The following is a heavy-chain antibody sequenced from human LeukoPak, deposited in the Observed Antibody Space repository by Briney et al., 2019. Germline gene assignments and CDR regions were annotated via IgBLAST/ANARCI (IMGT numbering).Heavy chain of an antibody. Sequence: GSLRLSCAASGFTFSNYGMHWVRQALGKGLEWVALIYYDGSNKYYTDSVKGRFTISRDNSKNTLYLQMDSLRAEDTAVYYCANNFDYWGQGTLVTVSS. CDR2: IYYDGSNK. V-gene: IGHV3-33*06. CDR3: ANNFDY. J-gene: IGHJ4*02. CDR1: GFTFSNYG.